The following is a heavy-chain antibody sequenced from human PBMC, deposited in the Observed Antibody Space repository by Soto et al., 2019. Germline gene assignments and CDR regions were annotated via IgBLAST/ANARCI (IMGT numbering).Heavy chain of an antibody. Sequence: SAPTLVNPTQTLTLTCTFSGFSLSTSGMRVSWIRQPPGKALEWLARIDWDDDKFYSTSRKTRLTISKDTSKNQVVLTMTNMDPVDTATYCCTRDYNWCDRWGQGTLVTVSS. J-gene: IGHJ5*02. V-gene: IGHV2-70*04. CDR3: TRDYNWCDR. CDR2: IDWDDDK. CDR1: GFSLSTSGMR.